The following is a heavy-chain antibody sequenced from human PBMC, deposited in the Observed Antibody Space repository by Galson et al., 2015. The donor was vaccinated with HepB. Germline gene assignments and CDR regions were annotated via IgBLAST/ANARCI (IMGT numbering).Heavy chain of an antibody. CDR2: IWYDGSKK. CDR1: GFTFSGYG. Sequence: SLRLSCAVSGFTFSGYGMHWVRQAPGKGLEWVTTIWYDGSKKYYIDSVKDRFTISRDNSKNTLYLEMNSLRDEDTAVYYCARGRRTLVDNSYYYHGMDVWGPGTTVTVSS. V-gene: IGHV3-33*01. J-gene: IGHJ6*02. D-gene: IGHD2/OR15-2a*01. CDR3: ARGRRTLVDNSYYYHGMDV.